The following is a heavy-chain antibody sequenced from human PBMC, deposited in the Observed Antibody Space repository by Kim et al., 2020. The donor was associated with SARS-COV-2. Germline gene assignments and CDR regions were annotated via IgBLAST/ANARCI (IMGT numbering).Heavy chain of an antibody. V-gene: IGHV3-23*01. CDR3: AKEERPYDILTGYQY. CDR1: GFTFSSYA. CDR2: ISGSGGST. D-gene: IGHD3-9*01. J-gene: IGHJ4*02. Sequence: GGSLRLSCAASGFTFSSYAMSWVRQAPGQGLEWVSAISGSGGSTYYADPVKGRFTISRDNSKHTLYLQMNSLRAEDTAVYYCAKEERPYDILTGYQYWGQGTLVTVYS.